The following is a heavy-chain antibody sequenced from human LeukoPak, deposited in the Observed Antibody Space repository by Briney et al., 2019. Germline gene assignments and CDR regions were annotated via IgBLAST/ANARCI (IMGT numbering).Heavy chain of an antibody. CDR1: GFTFSNYA. CDR3: ARGGVTTMTLRDLWLDY. J-gene: IGHJ4*02. V-gene: IGHV3-30-3*01. CDR2: MSYDGSNK. Sequence: GRSLRLSCAASGFTFSNYAMHWVRQDPGKGLEWVALMSYDGSNKFYADSVKGRFTISRDNSKSTLYLQMNSLKAEDTAVYYCARGGVTTMTLRDLWLDYWGQGTLVTVSS. D-gene: IGHD4-17*01.